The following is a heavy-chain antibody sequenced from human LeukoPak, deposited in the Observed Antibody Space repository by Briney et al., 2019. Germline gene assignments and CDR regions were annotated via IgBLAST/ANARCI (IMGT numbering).Heavy chain of an antibody. CDR1: GGSISSGGYY. D-gene: IGHD2-15*01. CDR2: IYYSGST. CDR3: ARGSCSSGSCYRTAWFDP. V-gene: IGHV4-31*03. J-gene: IGHJ5*02. Sequence: SETLSLTCTVSGGSISSGGYYWSWIRQHPGKGLEWIGYIYYSGSTYYNPSLKSRVTISVDTSKSQFSLKLSSVTAADTAVYYCARGSCSSGSCYRTAWFDPWGQGTLVTVSS.